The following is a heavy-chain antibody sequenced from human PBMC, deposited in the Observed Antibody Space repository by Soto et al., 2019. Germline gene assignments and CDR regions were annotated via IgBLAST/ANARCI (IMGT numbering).Heavy chain of an antibody. V-gene: IGHV4-30-4*01. D-gene: IGHD3-10*01. Sequence: SETLSLTFTVSGGSISSGDYYWSWIRRPPGKGLEWIGYIYYSGSTYYNPSLKSRVTISVDTSKTQFSLKLSSVTAADTAVYYCARVRGVTYFDYWGQGTLVTVSS. CDR1: GGSISSGDYY. CDR3: ARVRGVTYFDY. CDR2: IYYSGST. J-gene: IGHJ4*02.